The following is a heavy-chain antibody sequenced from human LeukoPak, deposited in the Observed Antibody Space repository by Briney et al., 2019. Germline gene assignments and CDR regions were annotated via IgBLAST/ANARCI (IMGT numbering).Heavy chain of an antibody. CDR2: IYSGVRT. CDR3: AKARSGASMVRGVIVRTPLTPFDY. J-gene: IGHJ4*02. D-gene: IGHD3-10*01. V-gene: IGHV3-53*01. CDR1: GFTVSTNY. Sequence: GGSLRLSCVASGFTVSTNYMSWVRQAPGKGLQWVSVIYSGVRTYYADSVKGRFTISRDNSKNTLYLQMNSLRAEDTAVYYCAKARSGASMVRGVIVRTPLTPFDYWGQGTLVTVSS.